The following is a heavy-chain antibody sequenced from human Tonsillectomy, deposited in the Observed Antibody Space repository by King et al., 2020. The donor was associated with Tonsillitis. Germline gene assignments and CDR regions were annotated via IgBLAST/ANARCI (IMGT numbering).Heavy chain of an antibody. CDR3: VREHASPGRDQ. CDR1: GFTFSSHG. V-gene: IGHV3-30*02. D-gene: IGHD1-14*01. J-gene: IGHJ4*02. Sequence: LVESGGGVVQPGGSLRLSCAASGFTFSSHGMHWVRQAPGKGLEWVAFIPYDGSNKYYADYVKGRFTISRDNYKNTLYLEMNSLRGEDTAVYYCVREHASPGRDQWGQGTLVTVSS. CDR2: IPYDGSNK.